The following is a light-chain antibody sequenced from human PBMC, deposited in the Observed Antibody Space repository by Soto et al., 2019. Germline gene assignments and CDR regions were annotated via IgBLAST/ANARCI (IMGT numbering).Light chain of an antibody. CDR3: TSYSISTAYL. V-gene: IGLV2-14*01. Sequence: QSVLTQPASVSGSPGQSITISCTGTSSDVGGYDYVSWYQLHPGKAPKLMVFEVSNRPSGVSYRFSGSKSGNTASLTISALQAEDEAAYFRTSYSISTAYLFGTGTKVTVL. J-gene: IGLJ1*01. CDR1: SSDVGGYDY. CDR2: EVS.